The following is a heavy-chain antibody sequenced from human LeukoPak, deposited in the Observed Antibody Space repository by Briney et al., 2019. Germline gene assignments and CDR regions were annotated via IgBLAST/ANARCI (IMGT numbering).Heavy chain of an antibody. Sequence: GASVTVSCKASGYTFINYGITWVRQVPGQGLEWMGWSSPYNGKTNYAQKLQGRVTMTTDTSTNTAYMELRSLRSDDTAVYYCARGGIDIVTVPVSNWFDPWGQGTLVTVSS. CDR1: GYTFINYG. CDR2: SSPYNGKT. D-gene: IGHD2/OR15-2a*01. CDR3: ARGGIDIVTVPVSNWFDP. J-gene: IGHJ5*02. V-gene: IGHV1-18*01.